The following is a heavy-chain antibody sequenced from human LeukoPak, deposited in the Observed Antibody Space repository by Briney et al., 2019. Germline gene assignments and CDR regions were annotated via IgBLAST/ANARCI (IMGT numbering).Heavy chain of an antibody. V-gene: IGHV5-51*01. Sequence: GESLKISCKASGYSFTDYWIGWVRQMPGKGLEWMGIIYPGDSDTRYSPSFQGQVTISADKSISTAYLQWSSLTASDTAMYYCARHRPYSSGWRHFDYWGQGTLVTVSS. CDR2: IYPGDSDT. J-gene: IGHJ4*02. D-gene: IGHD6-19*01. CDR1: GYSFTDYW. CDR3: ARHRPYSSGWRHFDY.